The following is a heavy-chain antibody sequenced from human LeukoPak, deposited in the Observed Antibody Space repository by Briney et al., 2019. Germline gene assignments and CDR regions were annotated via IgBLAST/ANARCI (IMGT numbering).Heavy chain of an antibody. J-gene: IGHJ4*02. CDR3: ARDLYYFESEGYYASDY. CDR2: INQDGTEK. Sequence: PGGSLRLSCEASGFTFNTYWMSWVRQVPGKGLEWVANINQDGTEKHYVDSVRGPFTISRDNAKNSLFLQMNSLRAEDTAVYFCARDLYYFESEGYYASDYWGQGTLVTVSS. CDR1: GFTFNTYW. V-gene: IGHV3-7*01. D-gene: IGHD3-22*01.